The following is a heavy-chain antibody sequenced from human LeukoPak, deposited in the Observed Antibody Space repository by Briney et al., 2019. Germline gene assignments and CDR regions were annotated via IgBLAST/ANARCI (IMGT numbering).Heavy chain of an antibody. CDR3: GRTDDNVVVPAPTPAFDT. V-gene: IGHV3-11*01. D-gene: IGHD2-2*01. J-gene: IGHJ3*02. CDR2: ISSSGSTI. CDR1: GFTFSDYY. Sequence: KSGGSLRLSCAASGFTFSDYYMSWIRQPPGKGLEWVSYISSSGSTIYYAASVKGRSTISRDNAKNSLYLQMNSLRAEDTAVYYCGRTDDNVVVPAPTPAFDTWGQGTMVTVSS.